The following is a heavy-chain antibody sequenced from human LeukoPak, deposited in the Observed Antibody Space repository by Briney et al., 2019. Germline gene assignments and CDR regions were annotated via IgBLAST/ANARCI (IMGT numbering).Heavy chain of an antibody. Sequence: SETLSLTCTVSGGSIGSSNYYWGWIRQPPGKGLEWIGSIYYSGSTYYNPSLKSRVTIFVDTSKNQFSLKLSSVTAADTAVYYCARQGVTIGKNWFDPWGQGTLVTVSS. D-gene: IGHD3-16*01. J-gene: IGHJ5*02. CDR2: IYYSGST. CDR3: ARQGVTIGKNWFDP. V-gene: IGHV4-39*01. CDR1: GGSIGSSNYY.